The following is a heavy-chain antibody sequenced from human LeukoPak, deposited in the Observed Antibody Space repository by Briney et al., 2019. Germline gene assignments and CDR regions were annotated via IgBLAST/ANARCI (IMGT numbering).Heavy chain of an antibody. D-gene: IGHD3-10*01. CDR1: GGSFSAYH. J-gene: IGHJ4*02. V-gene: IGHV4-34*01. CDR2: INHSGGT. Sequence: SETLSLTCTVYGGSFSAYHWNWIRQPPGKGLEWIGAINHSGGTNYNPSLKSRVTVSLDTSKNQFSLKLSSVTAADTAVYYCAMTDMVRGVIAYWGQGTLVTVSS. CDR3: AMTDMVRGVIAY.